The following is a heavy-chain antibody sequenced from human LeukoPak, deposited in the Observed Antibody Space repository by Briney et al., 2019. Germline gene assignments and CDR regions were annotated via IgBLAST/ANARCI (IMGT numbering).Heavy chain of an antibody. V-gene: IGHV3-48*04. J-gene: IGHJ3*02. CDR2: ISDRSSNTI. Sequence: GGSLRLSCAASGFTFSNAWMSWVRQAPGKGLEWLSYISDRSSNTIYYGDSVKGRFTISRDNAKNSLYLQMNSLRAEDTAVYYCARAWPIVVVPAYDAFDIWGQGTMVTVSS. D-gene: IGHD2-2*01. CDR3: ARAWPIVVVPAYDAFDI. CDR1: GFTFSNAW.